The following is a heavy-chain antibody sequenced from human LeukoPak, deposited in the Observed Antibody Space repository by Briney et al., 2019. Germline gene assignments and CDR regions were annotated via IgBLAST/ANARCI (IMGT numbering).Heavy chain of an antibody. CDR3: ATGSPQLRHAFDI. CDR2: ISWNSGII. J-gene: IGHJ3*02. V-gene: IGHV3-9*03. CDR1: GFTFDDYA. Sequence: GGSLRLSCAASGFTFDDYAMHCVRQAPGEGLGWVSGISWNSGIIAYAGSVKGGFTISRDDANNSLERQVNSLRAEDMALYHCATGSPQLRHAFDIWRQATMLTVSS. D-gene: IGHD1-26*01.